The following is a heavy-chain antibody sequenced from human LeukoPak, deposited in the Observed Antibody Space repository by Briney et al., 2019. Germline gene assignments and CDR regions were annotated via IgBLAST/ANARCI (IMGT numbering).Heavy chain of an antibody. CDR1: GFTFSNYW. Sequence: GGSLRLSCAGSGFTFSNYWMSWVRQAPGKGLEWVANIKQDGSEKYFVDSVKGRFTISRDNAKNSLYLQMNSLRAEDTAVYYCARDGLAVAGDYWGQGTLVTVSS. CDR3: ARDGLAVAGDY. CDR2: IKQDGSEK. D-gene: IGHD6-13*01. V-gene: IGHV3-7*01. J-gene: IGHJ4*02.